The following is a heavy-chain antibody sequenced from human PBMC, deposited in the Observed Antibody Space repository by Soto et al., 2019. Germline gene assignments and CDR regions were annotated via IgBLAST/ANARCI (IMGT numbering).Heavy chain of an antibody. D-gene: IGHD4-17*01. CDR1: GGSVTSDEDY. J-gene: IGHJ4*02. Sequence: SETLSLTCTVSGGSVTSDEDYWSWIRQSPGKGLEWIGYISNSGSTGYNPSLKTRLSMPVDRSKNQFTLRLTSVTAADTAVYFCATESGSTYGYFDYWGQGTQVTVSS. V-gene: IGHV4-30-4*01. CDR3: ATESGSTYGYFDY. CDR2: ISNSGST.